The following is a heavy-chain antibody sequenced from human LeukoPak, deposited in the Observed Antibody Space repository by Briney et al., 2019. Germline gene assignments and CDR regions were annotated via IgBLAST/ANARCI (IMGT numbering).Heavy chain of an antibody. D-gene: IGHD2-2*02. V-gene: IGHV3-23*01. CDR1: GFTFSSYA. J-gene: IGHJ5*02. Sequence: GGSLRLSCAASGFTFSSYAMTWVRQAPAKGLEWVSAICGSGGSTHYADTVKGRFTISRDNSKNTLYLQMNSLRAQETAVYYCTKTAPAAIYWFDPWGEGTLVSVSS. CDR3: TKTAPAAIYWFDP. CDR2: ICGSGGST.